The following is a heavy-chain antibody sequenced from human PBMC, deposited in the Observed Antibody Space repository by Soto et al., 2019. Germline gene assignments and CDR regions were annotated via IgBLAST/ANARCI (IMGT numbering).Heavy chain of an antibody. V-gene: IGHV1-18*01. CDR2: ISAYNGDT. J-gene: IGHJ4*02. Sequence: QVQLVQSGAEVKKPGASVKVSCKASGYTFTSIGIGWVRQAPGHGFEWMGWISAYNGDTNYAQKFQGRVTMTTDTSTSTAYLDLRSLRSDDTAVYYCARGTTVGFPFDYWGQGTLVTVSS. CDR1: GYTFTSIG. CDR3: ARGTTVGFPFDY. D-gene: IGHD4-17*01.